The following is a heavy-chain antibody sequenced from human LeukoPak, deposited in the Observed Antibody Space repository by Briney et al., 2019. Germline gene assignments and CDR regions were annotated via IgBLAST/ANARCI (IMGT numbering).Heavy chain of an antibody. Sequence: SETLSLTCAVYGGSFSGYYWSWIRQPPGKGLEWIGEINHSGSTNYNPSLKSRVTISVDTSKNQFSLKLSSVTAADTAVYYCARGIPYSSSRWGYWGQGTLVTVSS. CDR3: ARGIPYSSSRWGY. V-gene: IGHV4-34*01. D-gene: IGHD6-6*01. CDR1: GGSFSGYY. CDR2: INHSGST. J-gene: IGHJ4*02.